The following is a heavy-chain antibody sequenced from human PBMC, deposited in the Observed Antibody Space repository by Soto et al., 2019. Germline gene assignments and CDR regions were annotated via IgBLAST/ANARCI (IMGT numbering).Heavy chain of an antibody. CDR1: GFTFSSYG. V-gene: IGHV3-30*18. J-gene: IGHJ6*02. D-gene: IGHD3-3*01. CDR3: TKRRNVLRFLEWSSGMEV. CDR2: MSHDGSDK. Sequence: QMRLEESGGGVFQPGRSLRLSCAASGFTFSSYGMHWVRQAPGRGLGGGAFMSHDGSDKYYGDSVKGRFAISRDNSRNTVYLQMNSLRAEDTAVYYCTKRRNVLRFLEWSSGMEVWGQGTTVIVSS.